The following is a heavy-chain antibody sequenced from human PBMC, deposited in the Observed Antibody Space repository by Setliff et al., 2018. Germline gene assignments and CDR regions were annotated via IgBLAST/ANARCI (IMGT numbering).Heavy chain of an antibody. CDR1: GGSISSDSDY. Sequence: SETLSLTCAVSGGSISSDSDYWGWIRQPPGKGLEWIGYVHYSGDSNYNPSLKSRVTISEDMSKNQFSLKVSSVTAADTAIYYCALSSSWFKDFQHWGQGTLVTVSS. J-gene: IGHJ1*01. CDR3: ALSSSWFKDFQH. CDR2: VHYSGDS. D-gene: IGHD6-13*01. V-gene: IGHV4-61*01.